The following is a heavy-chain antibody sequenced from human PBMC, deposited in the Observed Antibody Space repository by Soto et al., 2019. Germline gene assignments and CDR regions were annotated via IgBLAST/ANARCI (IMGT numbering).Heavy chain of an antibody. V-gene: IGHV1-69*08. CDR3: ARILTDGVYY. Sequence: QVQLVQSGAEVKQPGSSVKVSCTLSGGTFTSYTITWVRQAPGQGLEWLGRIIPIFNAANYAQKFQDRVTITADESTSTAYMELRILTYADTACYYCARILTDGVYYWGQGTLVSVSS. D-gene: IGHD2-21*02. CDR1: GGTFTSYT. CDR2: IIPIFNAA. J-gene: IGHJ4*02.